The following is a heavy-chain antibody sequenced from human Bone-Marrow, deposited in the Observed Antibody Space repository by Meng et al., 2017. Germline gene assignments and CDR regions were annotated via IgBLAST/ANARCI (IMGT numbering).Heavy chain of an antibody. CDR2: NDPNIDNP. V-gene: IGHV1-2*06. CDR3: AGDEVMSAAGELFGDY. CDR1: GVIYAAYW. D-gene: IGHD6-13*01. J-gene: IGHJ4*02. Sequence: QVHLVQAGPAVKKHGASCILSSNLSGVIYAAYWLHWLRQHPGQWLEWKGRNDPNIDNPHYAQYCRGRLTMTNATSISTVYMELNGLSTDDTAVYYCAGDEVMSAAGELFGDYWGQGTLVTVSS.